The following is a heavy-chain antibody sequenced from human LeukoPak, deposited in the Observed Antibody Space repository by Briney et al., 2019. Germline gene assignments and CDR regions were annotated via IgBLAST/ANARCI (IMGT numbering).Heavy chain of an antibody. CDR3: ARGPEYYYGSGKSYYYYMDV. J-gene: IGHJ6*03. CDR1: RYNFTDYY. V-gene: IGHV1-69*13. Sequence: ASVKVSCKASRYNFTDYYIHWVRQAPGQGLEWMGGIIPIFGTANYAQKFQGRVTITADESTSTAYMELSSLRSEDTAVYYCARGPEYYYGSGKSYYYYMDVWGKGTTVTISS. CDR2: IIPIFGTA. D-gene: IGHD3-10*01.